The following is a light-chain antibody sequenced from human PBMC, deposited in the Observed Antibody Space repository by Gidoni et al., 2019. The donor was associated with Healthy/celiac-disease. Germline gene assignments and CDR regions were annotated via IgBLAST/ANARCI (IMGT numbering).Light chain of an antibody. Sequence: EIVLTQSPATLSLSPGERATLSCRASQIVSSYLAWYQQKPGQAPRLLIYDASNRATGIPARFSGSGSGTDFTLTISSLEPEDFAVYYCQQRSNWPPKLTFXGXTKVEIK. CDR3: QQRSNWPPKLT. V-gene: IGKV3-11*01. CDR2: DAS. J-gene: IGKJ4*01. CDR1: QIVSSY.